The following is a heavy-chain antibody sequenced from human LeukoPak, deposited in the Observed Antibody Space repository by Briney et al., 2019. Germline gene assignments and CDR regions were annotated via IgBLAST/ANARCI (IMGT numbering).Heavy chain of an antibody. CDR1: GFTVSSNF. CDR2: IYTGGGT. Sequence: GGSLRLSCAVSGFTVSSNFMSWVRQAPGKGLEWVSVIYTGGGTYYADSVKGTLTISRDDSKNTLYLQMNSLRAEDTAVYYCAREVSRAFDIWGQGTMVTVSS. V-gene: IGHV3-66*01. CDR3: AREVSRAFDI. J-gene: IGHJ3*02. D-gene: IGHD5/OR15-5a*01.